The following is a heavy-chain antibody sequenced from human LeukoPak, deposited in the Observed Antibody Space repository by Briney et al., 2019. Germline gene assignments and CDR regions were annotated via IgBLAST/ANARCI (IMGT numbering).Heavy chain of an antibody. CDR2: IKEDGTET. Sequence: GGSLRLSCVASGFPFSSYWMTWVRQAPGKGLEWVANIKEDGTETYYVDSVKGRFTISRDNAKNSLYLQMNSLRVEDTAVYYCAKEGRSLQTYWGQGTLVTVSS. CDR3: AKEGRSLQTY. D-gene: IGHD5-24*01. V-gene: IGHV3-7*03. J-gene: IGHJ4*02. CDR1: GFPFSSYW.